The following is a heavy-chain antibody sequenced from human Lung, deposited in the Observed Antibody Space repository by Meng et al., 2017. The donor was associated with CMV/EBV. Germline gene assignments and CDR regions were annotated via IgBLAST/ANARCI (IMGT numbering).Heavy chain of an antibody. CDR3: ARGYCSGGSCPVFDP. CDR1: GYTFTRYD. D-gene: IGHD2-15*01. J-gene: IGHJ5*02. V-gene: IGHV1-8*01. Sequence: AEVKKAGAFVKVSFKAFGYTFTRYDIKWVRQAIGQGLEWMGWMNPNSGNKGYAQKFQGRVTMARNTSISTGYMELSSLRSEDPAVYYCARGYCSGGSCPVFDPWGQGTLVTVSS. CDR2: MNPNSGNK.